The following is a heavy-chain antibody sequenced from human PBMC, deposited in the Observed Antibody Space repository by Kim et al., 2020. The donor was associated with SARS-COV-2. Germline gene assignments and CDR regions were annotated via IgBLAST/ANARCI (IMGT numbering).Heavy chain of an antibody. V-gene: IGHV7-4-1*02. Sequence: ASVKVSCKASGYTFTSYAMNWVRQAPGQGLEWMGWINTNTGNPTYAQGFTGRFVFSLDTSVSTAYLQISSLKAEDTAVYYCARAWPGIAAAGRLIDYWGQGTLVTVSS. CDR3: ARAWPGIAAAGRLIDY. CDR1: GYTFTSYA. D-gene: IGHD6-13*01. J-gene: IGHJ4*02. CDR2: INTNTGNP.